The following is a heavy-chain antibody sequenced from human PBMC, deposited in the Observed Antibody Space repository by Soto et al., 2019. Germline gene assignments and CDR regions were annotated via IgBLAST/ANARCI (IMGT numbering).Heavy chain of an antibody. V-gene: IGHV4-59*08. Sequence: QVQLQESGPGLVKPSETLSLTCTVSGGSISSYYWSWIRQPPGKGLEWIGYIYYSGSTNYNPSLKISETTSVDTSKTKFSLTLSSVTAADTAVYYCARSVGPIRKQRLLHWFDPWGQGTLVTVSS. CDR1: GGSISSYY. D-gene: IGHD6-25*01. CDR2: IYYSGST. CDR3: ARSVGPIRKQRLLHWFDP. J-gene: IGHJ5*02.